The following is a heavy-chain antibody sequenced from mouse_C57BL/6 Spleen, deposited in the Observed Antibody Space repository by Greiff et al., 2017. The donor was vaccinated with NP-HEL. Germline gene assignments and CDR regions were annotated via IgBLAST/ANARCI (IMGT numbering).Heavy chain of an antibody. D-gene: IGHD2-2*01. CDR2: IYPGSGST. V-gene: IGHV1-55*01. J-gene: IGHJ1*03. Sequence: QVQLQQPGAELVKPGASVKMSCKASGYTFTSYWITWVKQRPGQGLEWIGDIYPGSGSTNYNEKFKSKATLTVDTSSSTAYLKLRSLTSEDSAVYYCARGLYPHWYFDVWGTGTTVTVSS. CDR3: ARGLYPHWYFDV. CDR1: GYTFTSYW.